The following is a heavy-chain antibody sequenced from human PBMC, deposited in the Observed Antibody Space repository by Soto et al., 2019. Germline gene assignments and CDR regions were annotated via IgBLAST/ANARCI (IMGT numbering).Heavy chain of an antibody. CDR2: INHSGST. V-gene: IGHV4-34*01. CDR1: GGSFSGYY. D-gene: IGHD5-12*01. CDR3: ARGRYSGYDLGRFYYSDY. Sequence: SETLSLTCAVYGGSFSGYYWSWIRQPPGKGLEWIGEINHSGSTNYNPSLKSRVTISVDTSKNQFSLKLSSVSAADTAVYYCARGRYSGYDLGRFYYSDYWRHGTLVTVSS. J-gene: IGHJ4*01.